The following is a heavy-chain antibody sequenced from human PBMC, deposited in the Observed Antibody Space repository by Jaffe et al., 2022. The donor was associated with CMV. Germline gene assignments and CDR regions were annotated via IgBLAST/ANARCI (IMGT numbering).Heavy chain of an antibody. CDR3: ARARGNAPLTTTGYYFDT. J-gene: IGHJ4*02. CDR2: ITSSGAAT. CDR1: GFTFSDYY. D-gene: IGHD2-8*02. Sequence: QVQLVESGGGLVKPGGSLRLSCAASGFTFSDYYMSWLRQAPGKGLEWLSYITSSGAATYYADSVKGRFTVSRDNAKNSLSLQLNGLSAEDTAIYYCARARGNAPLTTTGYYFDTWGQGSLVTVSS. V-gene: IGHV3-11*01.